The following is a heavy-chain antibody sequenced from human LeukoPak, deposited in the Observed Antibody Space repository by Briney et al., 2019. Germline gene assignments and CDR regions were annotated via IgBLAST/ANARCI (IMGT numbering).Heavy chain of an antibody. Sequence: SETLSLTCTVSGGSISSSSYFWGWIRQPPGKGLEWIGSIFHSGSAYYTPSLKSRVTISVDTSKNQFSLKLSSVTATDTAVYYCARLGFCRGDNCLDDYWGQGTLVTVSS. CDR3: ARLGFCRGDNCLDDY. CDR1: GGSISSSSYF. J-gene: IGHJ4*02. D-gene: IGHD2-15*01. CDR2: IFHSGSA. V-gene: IGHV4-39*01.